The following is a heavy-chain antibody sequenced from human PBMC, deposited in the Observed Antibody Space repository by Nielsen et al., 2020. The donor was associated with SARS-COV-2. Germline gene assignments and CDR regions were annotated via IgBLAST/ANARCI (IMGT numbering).Heavy chain of an antibody. CDR2: INWNGGST. CDR1: GFTFDDYG. V-gene: IGHV3-20*04. CDR3: VNCRTSWLDDDLDDI. J-gene: IGHJ3*02. Sequence: GGSLRLSCAASGFTFDDYGMSWVRQAPGKGLEWVSGINWNGGSTGYADSVKGRFTISRDNSKNTLYLQMNSLRAEDTAVYYCVNCRTSWLDDDLDDIWGQGKIVPGSA. D-gene: IGHD6-13*01.